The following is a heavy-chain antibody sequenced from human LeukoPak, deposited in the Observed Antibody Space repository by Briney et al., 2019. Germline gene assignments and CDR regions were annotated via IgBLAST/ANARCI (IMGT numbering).Heavy chain of an antibody. CDR1: GFTFSTYA. D-gene: IGHD4-17*01. Sequence: GGSLRLSCAASGFTFSTYAMSWVRQAPGKGLEWVSAINANGGSPYYADSVKGRLTISRDDSKSTLYLQMNSLRAEDTAVYYCAKDLPDGDFGTADYWGQGTLVTVSS. V-gene: IGHV3-23*01. J-gene: IGHJ4*02. CDR3: AKDLPDGDFGTADY. CDR2: INANGGSP.